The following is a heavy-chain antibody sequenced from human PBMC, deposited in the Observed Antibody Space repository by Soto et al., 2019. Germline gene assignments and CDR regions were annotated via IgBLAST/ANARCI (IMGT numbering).Heavy chain of an antibody. CDR1: GFTFSDSY. Sequence: GGSLRLSCAGSGFTFSDSYMSWIRQAPGKGLEWLSYISPGSRYPAYADSVKGRFTISRDNAKRSLYLQMMSLTAEDTAIYYCVRGGGGGLFDPWGQGTMVTVSS. CDR2: ISPGSRYP. V-gene: IGHV3-11*06. D-gene: IGHD2-15*01. CDR3: VRGGGGGLFDP. J-gene: IGHJ5*02.